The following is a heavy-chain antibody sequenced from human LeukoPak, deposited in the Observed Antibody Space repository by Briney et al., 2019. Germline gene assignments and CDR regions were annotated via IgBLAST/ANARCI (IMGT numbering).Heavy chain of an antibody. Sequence: GGSLRLSCAASGFTVSSNYVSWVRQAPGKGLEWVSVIYSGGSTYYADSVKGRFTISRDNSKNTLYLQMNSLRAEDTAVYYCARVGAVAGEYFDYWGQGTLVTVSP. V-gene: IGHV3-66*02. CDR2: IYSGGST. D-gene: IGHD6-19*01. CDR3: ARVGAVAGEYFDY. CDR1: GFTVSSNY. J-gene: IGHJ4*02.